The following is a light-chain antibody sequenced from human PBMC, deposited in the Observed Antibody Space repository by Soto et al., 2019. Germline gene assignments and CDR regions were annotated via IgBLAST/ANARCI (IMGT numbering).Light chain of an antibody. Sequence: SALTQPASVSGSPGQSITISCTGTSSDVGGYNYVSWYQQHPGKAPKLMIYDVSNRPSGVSNRFSGAKSGNTASPTISGLQAEDEADYYCSSYTSSSTYVSGTGTKVTVL. V-gene: IGLV2-14*01. CDR3: SSYTSSSTYV. CDR1: SSDVGGYNY. J-gene: IGLJ1*01. CDR2: DVS.